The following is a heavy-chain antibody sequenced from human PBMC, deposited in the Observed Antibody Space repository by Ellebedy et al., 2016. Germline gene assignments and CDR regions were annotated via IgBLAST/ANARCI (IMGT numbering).Heavy chain of an antibody. CDR1: GFTFSSYG. J-gene: IGHJ4*02. CDR2: VVGSGERT. D-gene: IGHD3-10*01. Sequence: GGSLRLSCAASGFTFSSYGMSWVRQAPGKGPEWVSAVVGSGERTFYADSVKGRSTISRDNSKNRLYLQMSSLKVEDTATYYCANVGGSGTYYDGFWGQGTLVTVSS. V-gene: IGHV3-23*01. CDR3: ANVGGSGTYYDGF.